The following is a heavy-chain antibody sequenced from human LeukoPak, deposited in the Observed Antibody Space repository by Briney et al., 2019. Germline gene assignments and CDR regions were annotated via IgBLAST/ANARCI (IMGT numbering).Heavy chain of an antibody. CDR3: ARDPRGYSGYDYY. Sequence: GGSLRLSCAASGFTVSNNYMSWVRQAPGKGLEWVSVIYSGGSTYYADSVKGRFTISRDNSTNTLYLQMNSLRAEDTAVYYCARDPRGYSGYDYYWGQGTLVTVSS. CDR1: GFTVSNNY. V-gene: IGHV3-53*01. CDR2: IYSGGST. J-gene: IGHJ4*02. D-gene: IGHD5-12*01.